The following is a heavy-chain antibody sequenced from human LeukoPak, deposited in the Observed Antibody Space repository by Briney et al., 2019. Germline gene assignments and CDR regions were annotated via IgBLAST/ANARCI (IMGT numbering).Heavy chain of an antibody. J-gene: IGHJ6*02. V-gene: IGHV4-4*07. CDR2: IYTSGSI. Sequence: SETLSLTCTVSGGSISSYYWSWIRQPAGKGLEWIGRIYTSGSINYNPSLKSRVTMSVDTSKNQFSLKLSSVTAADTAVYYCAREYYDFWSGLNYYYGMDVWGQGTTVTVSS. D-gene: IGHD3-3*01. CDR1: GGSISSYY. CDR3: AREYYDFWSGLNYYYGMDV.